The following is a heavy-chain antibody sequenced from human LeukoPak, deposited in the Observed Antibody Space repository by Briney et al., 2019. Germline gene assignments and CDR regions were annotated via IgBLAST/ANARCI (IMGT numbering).Heavy chain of an antibody. D-gene: IGHD3-10*02. Sequence: GGTLRLSCAASGFTFSSYGMNWVRQAPGKGLEWVSAISGSGGSTYYADSVKGRFTISRDNSKNTLYLQMNSLRAEDTAVYYCAELGITMIGGVWGKGTTVTISS. CDR3: AELGITMIGGV. V-gene: IGHV3-23*01. CDR2: ISGSGGST. CDR1: GFTFSSYG. J-gene: IGHJ6*04.